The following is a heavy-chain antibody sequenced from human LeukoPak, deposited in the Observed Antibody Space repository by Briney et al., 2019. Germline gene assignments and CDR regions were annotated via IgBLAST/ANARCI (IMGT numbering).Heavy chain of an antibody. D-gene: IGHD2-2*01. CDR3: ASQYGQLLEEAPSDY. V-gene: IGHV1-2*02. CDR1: GYTFTGYY. J-gene: IGHJ4*02. CDR2: INPNSGGT. Sequence: ASVKVSCKASGYTFTGYYMHWVRQAPGQGLEWMGWINPNSGGTNYAQKFQGRVTMTRDTSISTAYMELSRLRSDDTAVYYCASQYGQLLEEAPSDYWGQGTLVTVSS.